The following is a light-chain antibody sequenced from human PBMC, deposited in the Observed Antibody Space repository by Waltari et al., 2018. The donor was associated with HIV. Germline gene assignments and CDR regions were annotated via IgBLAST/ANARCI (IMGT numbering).Light chain of an antibody. CDR1: SGDVPTYNR. CDR3: ALYTTRNII. CDR2: EVY. J-gene: IGLJ2*01. V-gene: IGLV2-18*01. Sequence: QSALTQPPSVSGFPGQSVTISCTGFSGDVPTYNRVSWYQQPPNTAPKLILYEVYKRPSGGPDRFSGSHSGDMASLTVSGLQTEDEADYYCALYTTRNIIFGGGTNLVVL.